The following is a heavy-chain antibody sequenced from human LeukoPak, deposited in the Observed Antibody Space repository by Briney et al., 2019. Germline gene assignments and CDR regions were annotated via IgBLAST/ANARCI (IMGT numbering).Heavy chain of an antibody. D-gene: IGHD1-26*01. CDR1: EYTFTGYD. Sequence: ASVTVSCKASEYTFTGYDINWVRQATGQGLEWMGWMNPNTGDTGYAQKFQGRVTMTRNSSIDTAYMELSGLRSEDTAVYYCTRGSLSGSSRDYWGQGTLLTVSS. CDR2: MNPNTGDT. V-gene: IGHV1-8*01. CDR3: TRGSLSGSSRDY. J-gene: IGHJ4*02.